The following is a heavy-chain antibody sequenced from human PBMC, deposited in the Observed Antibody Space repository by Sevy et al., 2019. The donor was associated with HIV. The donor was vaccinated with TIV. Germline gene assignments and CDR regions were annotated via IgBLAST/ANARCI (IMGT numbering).Heavy chain of an antibody. CDR1: GGSISAYY. J-gene: IGHJ5*02. Sequence: SETLSLTCTVSGGSISAYYWSWIRQPPGKGLEYLGYIYFTGSTNYNPSLKSRVTISVDTSKNQFSLKLSSVTAADTAVYYCARAPPVRSGDDSLNWFDPWGQGTLVTVSS. CDR2: IYFTGST. D-gene: IGHD5-12*01. V-gene: IGHV4-59*01. CDR3: ARAPPVRSGDDSLNWFDP.